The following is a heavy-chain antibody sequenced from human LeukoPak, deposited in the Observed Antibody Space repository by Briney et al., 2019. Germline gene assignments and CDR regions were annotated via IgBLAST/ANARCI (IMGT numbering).Heavy chain of an antibody. CDR3: ATYSFGPLYNDY. D-gene: IGHD4-11*01. J-gene: IGHJ4*02. CDR2: ISSSSSYI. CDR1: GFTFSSYS. Sequence: PGGSLRLSCGASGFTFSSYSMNWVRQAPGKGLEWVSSISSSSSYIYYADSVKGRFTISRDNAKNSLYLQMNSLRAEDTAVYYCATYSFGPLYNDYWGQGTLVTVSS. V-gene: IGHV3-21*01.